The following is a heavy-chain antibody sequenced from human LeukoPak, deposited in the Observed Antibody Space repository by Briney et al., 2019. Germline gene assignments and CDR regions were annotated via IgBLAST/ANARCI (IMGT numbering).Heavy chain of an antibody. D-gene: IGHD6-13*01. Sequence: PSETLSLTCTVSGGSISSYYWSWIRRPPGKGLEWIGYIYYSGSTNYNPSLKSRVTISVDTSKNQFSLKLGSVTAADTAVYYCARISSSRDFDYWGQGTLVTVSS. V-gene: IGHV4-59*01. J-gene: IGHJ4*02. CDR3: ARISSSRDFDY. CDR2: IYYSGST. CDR1: GGSISSYY.